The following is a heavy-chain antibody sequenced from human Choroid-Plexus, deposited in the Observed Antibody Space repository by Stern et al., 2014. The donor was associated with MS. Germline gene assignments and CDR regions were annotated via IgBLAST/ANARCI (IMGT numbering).Heavy chain of an antibody. V-gene: IGHV3-30*18. Sequence: VHLVESGGGVVQPGRPLRLSCVASGFTFGSCAMHWVRQAPGKGLEWVAGVSYDGSNKYYADSVKGRFTISRDNSQNTLYMQMSSLRPEDTAVYYCAKDRQYLTYFFDHWVQGSLVTGSS. CDR2: VSYDGSNK. J-gene: IGHJ5*02. CDR3: AKDRQYLTYFFDH. CDR1: GFTFGSCA. D-gene: IGHD2/OR15-2a*01.